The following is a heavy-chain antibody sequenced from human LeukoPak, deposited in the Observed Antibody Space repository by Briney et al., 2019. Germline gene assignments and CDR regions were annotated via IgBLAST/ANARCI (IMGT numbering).Heavy chain of an antibody. CDR3: ARDLRYCSGGSCSYYFDY. Sequence: ASVKVSCKASGYTFTSYYMHWVRQAPGQGLEWMGIIDPSGGSTSYAQKFQGRVTTTRDTSTSTVYMELSSLRSEDTAVYYCARDLRYCSGGSCSYYFDYWGQGTLVTVSS. CDR1: GYTFTSYY. J-gene: IGHJ4*02. V-gene: IGHV1-46*01. D-gene: IGHD2-15*01. CDR2: IDPSGGST.